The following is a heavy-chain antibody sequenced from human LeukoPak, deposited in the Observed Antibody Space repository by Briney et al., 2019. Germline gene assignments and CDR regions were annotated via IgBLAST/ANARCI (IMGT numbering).Heavy chain of an antibody. CDR3: AKEDDFGNHFDY. V-gene: IGHV3-23*01. J-gene: IGHJ4*02. Sequence: PGGSLRLSCAASGFTFSSYAMTWVRQAPGKGPEWVSVISGSSGGTYYADSVKGRFIISRDNFKNTVYLQMNSLRAEDTAVYYCAKEDDFGNHFDYWGQGTLVTVSS. D-gene: IGHD4-11*01. CDR1: GFTFSSYA. CDR2: ISGSSGGT.